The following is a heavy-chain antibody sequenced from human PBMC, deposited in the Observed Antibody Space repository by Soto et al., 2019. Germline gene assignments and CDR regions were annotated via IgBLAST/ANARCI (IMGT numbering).Heavy chain of an antibody. J-gene: IGHJ6*02. CDR2: IGTAGET. V-gene: IGHV3-13*01. Sequence: EVQLVESGGGLAQPGGSLRLSCAASGFTFSNYDMHWVRQVTGKGLEWISSIGTAGETYYAGSVRSRFTISRENAKNSLYLQMNSLRAGDTAVYYCARDLKYSASSSHYGMDVWGQGTTVTVSS. D-gene: IGHD6-6*01. CDR1: GFTFSNYD. CDR3: ARDLKYSASSSHYGMDV.